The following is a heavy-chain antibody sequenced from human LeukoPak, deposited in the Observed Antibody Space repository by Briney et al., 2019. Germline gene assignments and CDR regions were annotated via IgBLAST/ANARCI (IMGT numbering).Heavy chain of an antibody. CDR3: ARRIFQGSSGWYLFDY. V-gene: IGHV3-30-3*01. CDR2: MSSAGSTK. CDR1: GFTFNTYA. J-gene: IGHJ4*02. D-gene: IGHD6-19*01. Sequence: PGGSLRLSCAASGFTFNTYAMHWVRQAAGMGLEWVAVMSSAGSTKYYADSVKGRFTVSRDNSENTLYLQMNSLRAEDTAVYYCARRIFQGSSGWYLFDYWGQGTLVTVSS.